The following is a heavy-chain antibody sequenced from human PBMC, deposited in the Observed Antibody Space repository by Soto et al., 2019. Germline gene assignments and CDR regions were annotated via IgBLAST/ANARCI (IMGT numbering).Heavy chain of an antibody. V-gene: IGHV3-33*01. D-gene: IGHD3-10*01. CDR1: GFTFSNYG. CDR3: ARDDEYSGNGMDV. Sequence: QVQLVESGGGVVQPGRSLRLSCAASGFTFSNYGMHWVRQAPGKGLEWVAVILNDGSNRYHADSVKDRFTISRDNSKNMRYLQMNSLRAEDTAVYYWARDDEYSGNGMDVWGQGTTVTVS. J-gene: IGHJ6*02. CDR2: ILNDGSNR.